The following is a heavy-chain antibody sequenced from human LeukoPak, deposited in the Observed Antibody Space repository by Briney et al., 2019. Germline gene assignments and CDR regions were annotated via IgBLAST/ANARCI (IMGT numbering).Heavy chain of an antibody. V-gene: IGHV3-23*01. Sequence: PGGSLRLSCAASGFTFSSYAMSWVRHAPGKGLEWVSTISGSGGSTYYADSVKGRFTISRDNSKNTLYLQMNSLRAEDTAVYYCAKDQSLNGCSSNRYWDYWGQGTLVTVSS. CDR3: AKDQSLNGCSSNRYWDY. D-gene: IGHD6-13*01. CDR1: GFTFSSYA. J-gene: IGHJ4*02. CDR2: ISGSGGST.